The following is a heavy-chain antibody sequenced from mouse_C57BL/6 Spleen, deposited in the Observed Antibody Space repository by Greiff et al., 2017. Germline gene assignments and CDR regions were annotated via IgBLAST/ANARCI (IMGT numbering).Heavy chain of an antibody. V-gene: IGHV3-6*01. J-gene: IGHJ2*01. D-gene: IGHD4-1*01. CDR3: ALLTEDYFDY. Sequence: EVKLEESGPGLVQPSQSLSLTCSVTGYSITSGYYWNWIRQFPGNKLEWMGYISYDGSNNYNPSLKNRSSITRDTSKNQFFLKLNSVTTEDTATYYCALLTEDYFDYWGQGTTLTVSS. CDR2: ISYDGSN. CDR1: GYSITSGYY.